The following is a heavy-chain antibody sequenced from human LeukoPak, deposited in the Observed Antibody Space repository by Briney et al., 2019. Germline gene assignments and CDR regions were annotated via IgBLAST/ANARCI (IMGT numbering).Heavy chain of an antibody. CDR2: IYYSGST. Sequence: PSETLSLTCTVSGGSINNSSYYWGWIRQPPGKGLEWIGYIYYSGSTNYNPSLKSRVTISVDTSKNQFSLKLSSVTAADTAVYYCARVGDSSGWYPHYYYYMDVWGKGTTVTISS. V-gene: IGHV4-61*05. CDR1: GGSINNSSYY. D-gene: IGHD6-19*01. CDR3: ARVGDSSGWYPHYYYYMDV. J-gene: IGHJ6*03.